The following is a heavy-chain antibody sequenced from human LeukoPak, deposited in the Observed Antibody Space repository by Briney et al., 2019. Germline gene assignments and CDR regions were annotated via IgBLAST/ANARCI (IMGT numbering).Heavy chain of an antibody. CDR2: INLNSGGT. J-gene: IGHJ4*02. CDR1: GYTFNGYY. CDR3: AREPGGTGYFDY. D-gene: IGHD1-1*01. V-gene: IGHV1-2*02. Sequence: LWASVKVSCKASGYTFNGYYIHWVRQAPGQGLEYMGSINLNSGGTNYAQKFQGRVTMTRDTSISTAYMELRSLRSDDTAVYYCAREPGGTGYFDYWGQGTLVTVSS.